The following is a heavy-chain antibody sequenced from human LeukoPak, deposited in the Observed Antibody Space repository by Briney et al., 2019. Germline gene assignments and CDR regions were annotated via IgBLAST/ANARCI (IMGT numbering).Heavy chain of an antibody. V-gene: IGHV3-23*01. J-gene: IGHJ4*02. CDR2: ISGSGGSA. CDR1: GFTFSNYA. Sequence: GGSLRLSCAASGFTFSNYAMSWVRQAPGKGLEWVSAISGSGGSAFLADSVKGRFSISRDNSKNTLYLQMNGLRVEDTAIYFCAKAPAAYVSIYYFDYWGQGTLVTVSS. D-gene: IGHD5/OR15-5a*01. CDR3: AKAPAAYVSIYYFDY.